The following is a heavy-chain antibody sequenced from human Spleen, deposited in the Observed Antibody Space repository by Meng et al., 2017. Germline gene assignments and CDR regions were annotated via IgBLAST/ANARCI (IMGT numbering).Heavy chain of an antibody. V-gene: IGHV4-34*01. CDR1: GGSLSGYY. CDR2: INHSGST. D-gene: IGHD1-26*01. CDR3: VRDRRGGSQAYFIDY. J-gene: IGHJ4*02. Sequence: VQLQQVGAGLFKPSETLPLSCAVFGGSLSGYYWSWIRQPPGKGLEWIGEINHSGSTNYNPSLKSRVTISVDKSKNQFSLKLSSVTAADTAVYYCVRDRRGGSQAYFIDYWGQGTLVTVSS.